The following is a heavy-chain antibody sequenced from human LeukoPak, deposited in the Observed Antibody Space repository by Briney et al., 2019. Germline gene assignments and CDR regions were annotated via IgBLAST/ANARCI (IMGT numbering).Heavy chain of an antibody. Sequence: HPGGSLRLSCAASGFTFSSNWMHWIRQAPGKGLLWVSRINGDGSSTLYADSVKGRFTISRDNAKNTLYLQMNSLISEDTAAYYCVRQAVAGFDCWGQGTLVTISS. D-gene: IGHD6-19*01. V-gene: IGHV3-74*03. J-gene: IGHJ4*02. CDR2: INGDGSST. CDR3: VRQAVAGFDC. CDR1: GFTFSSNW.